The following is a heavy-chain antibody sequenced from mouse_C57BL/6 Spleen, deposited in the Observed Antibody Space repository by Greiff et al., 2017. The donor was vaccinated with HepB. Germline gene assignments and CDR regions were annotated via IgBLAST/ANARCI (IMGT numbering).Heavy chain of an antibody. Sequence: EVQLQQSGPELVKPGASVKISCKASGYTFTDYYMNWVKQSHGKSLEWIGDINPNHGGTSYNQKFKGKATLTVDKSSSTAYMELRSLTSEDSAVYYCARYSSYWYFDVWGTGTTVTVSS. CDR3: ARYSSYWYFDV. CDR1: GYTFTDYY. J-gene: IGHJ1*03. D-gene: IGHD2-5*01. V-gene: IGHV1-26*01. CDR2: INPNHGGT.